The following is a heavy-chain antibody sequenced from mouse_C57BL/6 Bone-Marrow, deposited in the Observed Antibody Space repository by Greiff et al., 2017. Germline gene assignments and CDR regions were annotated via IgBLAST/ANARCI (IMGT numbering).Heavy chain of an antibody. V-gene: IGHV14-4*01. CDR3: ATGGLRA. J-gene: IGHJ4*01. D-gene: IGHD3-1*01. Sequence: EVQLQQSGAELVRPGASVKLSCTASGFNIKDDYMHWVKQRPAQGLEWIGWIDPENGDTEYASKFQGKAPITADTSSNTAYMQLSSLTSEDTAVYYYATGGLRAGGQGTSVTVSS. CDR2: IDPENGDT. CDR1: GFNIKDDY.